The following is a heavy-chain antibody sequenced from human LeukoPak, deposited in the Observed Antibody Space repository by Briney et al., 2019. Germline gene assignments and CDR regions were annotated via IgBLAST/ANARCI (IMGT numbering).Heavy chain of an antibody. Sequence: PGGSLRLSCAASGFTFNSYAMSWVRKAPWERLQWVSGISDSGSNTYYADSVRGRFTISRDNSKNSLYLQMNSLTAEDTAVYYCAKGASAVAGTYCYYGMDVWGQGTTVTVSS. D-gene: IGHD6-19*01. CDR1: GFTFNSYA. CDR2: ISDSGSNT. J-gene: IGHJ6*02. V-gene: IGHV3-23*01. CDR3: AKGASAVAGTYCYYGMDV.